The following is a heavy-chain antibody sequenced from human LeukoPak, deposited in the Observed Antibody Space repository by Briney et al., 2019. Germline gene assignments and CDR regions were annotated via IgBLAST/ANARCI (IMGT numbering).Heavy chain of an antibody. CDR3: AKGRIDY. CDR1: GFTFSSYG. J-gene: IGHJ4*02. CDR2: ISYDGSNK. V-gene: IGHV3-30*18. Sequence: PGRSLRLSCGASGFTFSSYGMHWVRQAPGKGLEWVAVISYDGSNKYYADSVKGRFTISRDNSKNTLYLQMNSLRAEDTAVYYCAKGRIDYWGQGTLVTVSS.